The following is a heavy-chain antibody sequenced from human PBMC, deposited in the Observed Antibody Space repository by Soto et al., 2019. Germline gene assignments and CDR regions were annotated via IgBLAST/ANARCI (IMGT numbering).Heavy chain of an antibody. CDR1: GGTFSSYA. Sequence: QVQLVQSGAEVKKPGSSVKVSCKASGGTFSSYAISWVRQAPGQGLEWMGGIIPIFGTANYAQKFQGRVTITAHESTSTAYMELSSLRSEDTAVYYCASGDDYYDSSGYYHAYWGQGTLVTVSS. CDR2: IIPIFGTA. V-gene: IGHV1-69*01. D-gene: IGHD3-22*01. J-gene: IGHJ4*02. CDR3: ASGDDYYDSSGYYHAY.